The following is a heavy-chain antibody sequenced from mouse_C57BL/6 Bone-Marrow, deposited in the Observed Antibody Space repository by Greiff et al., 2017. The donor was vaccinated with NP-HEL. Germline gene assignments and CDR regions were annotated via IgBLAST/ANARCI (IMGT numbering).Heavy chain of an antibody. CDR2: INPNNGGT. V-gene: IGHV1-26*01. CDR3: ARSGDYDWFAY. J-gene: IGHJ3*01. CDR1: GYTFTDYY. D-gene: IGHD2-4*01. Sequence: EVQLQQSGPELVKPGASVKISCKASGYTFTDYYINWVKQSHGKSLEWIGDINPNNGGTSYNQKFKGKATLTVDKSSSTAYMELRSLTSEDSAVYYCARSGDYDWFAYWGQGTLVTVSA.